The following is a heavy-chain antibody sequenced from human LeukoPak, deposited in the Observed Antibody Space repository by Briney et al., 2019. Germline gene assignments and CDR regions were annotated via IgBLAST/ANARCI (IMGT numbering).Heavy chain of an antibody. CDR3: ARVLYGDF. J-gene: IGHJ4*02. D-gene: IGHD4-17*01. CDR1: GFSVSSTY. CDR2: ICSGGTT. Sequence: TGGSLRLSCAASGFSVSSTYMSWVRQAPGKGLEWVSLICSGGTTYYADSVKGRFTISRDNSKNTLYLQMNSLRAEDTAVYYCARVLYGDFGGQGTLITVSS. V-gene: IGHV3-53*01.